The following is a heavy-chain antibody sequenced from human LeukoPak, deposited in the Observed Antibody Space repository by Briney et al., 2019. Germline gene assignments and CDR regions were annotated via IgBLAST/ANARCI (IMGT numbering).Heavy chain of an antibody. CDR1: EFTFSSYA. Sequence: GGSLRLSCAASEFTFSSYAMSWVRQPPGRGLEWVSAISGSFGSTYYADSVKGRFTISRDNPKNTLYLQMNSLRAEDTAEYYCAKNSGYGAKFPFDYWGQGTLVTVSS. D-gene: IGHD5-12*01. V-gene: IGHV3-23*01. J-gene: IGHJ4*02. CDR3: AKNSGYGAKFPFDY. CDR2: ISGSFGST.